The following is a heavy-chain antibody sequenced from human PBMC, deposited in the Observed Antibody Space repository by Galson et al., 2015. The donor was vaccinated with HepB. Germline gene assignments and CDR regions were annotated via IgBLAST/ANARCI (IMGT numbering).Heavy chain of an antibody. V-gene: IGHV5-51*01. D-gene: IGHD4/OR15-4a*01. CDR2: IYPGDSDT. Sequence: QSGAEVKKPGESLKIPCKGSEYSFTSYRIGWVRQMPGKSLEWIGIIYPGDSDTRYSPSFQGQVTISADKSISTAYLQWSSLKASDTATYYCARQYPMVGTTGGAFDYWGQGTLVTVSS. CDR1: EYSFTSYR. J-gene: IGHJ4*02. CDR3: ARQYPMVGTTGGAFDY.